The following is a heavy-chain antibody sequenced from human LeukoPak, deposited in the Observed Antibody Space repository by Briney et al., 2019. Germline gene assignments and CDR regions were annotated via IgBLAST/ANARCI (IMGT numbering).Heavy chain of an antibody. CDR1: GFTFSSYA. Sequence: PGGSLRLSCAASGFTFSSYAMHWVRQAPGKGLEYVSAISSNGGSTYYANSVKGRFTISRDNPKNTLYLQMGSLRAEDMAVYYCARYQYSSGWYQGDYWGQGTLVTVSS. CDR3: ARYQYSSGWYQGDY. V-gene: IGHV3-64*01. D-gene: IGHD6-19*01. J-gene: IGHJ4*02. CDR2: ISSNGGST.